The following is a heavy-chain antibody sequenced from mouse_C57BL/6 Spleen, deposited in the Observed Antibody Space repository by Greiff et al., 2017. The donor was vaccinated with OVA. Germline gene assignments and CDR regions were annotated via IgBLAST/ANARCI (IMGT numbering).Heavy chain of an antibody. CDR2: ISSGSSTI. D-gene: IGHD2-2*01. J-gene: IGHJ2*01. V-gene: IGHV5-17*01. CDR1: GFTFSDYG. CDR3: ARSYGYDEYYFDY. Sequence: EVKLQESGGGLVKPGGSLKLSCAASGFTFSDYGMHWVRQAPEKGLEWVAYISSGSSTIYYADTVKGRFTISRDNAKNTLFLQMTSLRSEDTAMYYCARSYGYDEYYFDYWGQGTTLTVSS.